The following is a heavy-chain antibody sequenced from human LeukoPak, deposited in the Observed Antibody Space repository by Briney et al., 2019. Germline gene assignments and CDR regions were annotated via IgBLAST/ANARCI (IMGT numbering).Heavy chain of an antibody. CDR2: IGSSGVTK. CDR3: ARDVWFDP. Sequence: TGGSLRLSCTASGFTFSNYEINWIRRAAGKGPEWVSYIGSSGVTKHYADSVKGRFTISRDNPKNSVFLQMNSLRVEDTAVYYCARDVWFDPWGQGTLVTVSS. CDR1: GFTFSNYE. V-gene: IGHV3-48*03. J-gene: IGHJ5*02.